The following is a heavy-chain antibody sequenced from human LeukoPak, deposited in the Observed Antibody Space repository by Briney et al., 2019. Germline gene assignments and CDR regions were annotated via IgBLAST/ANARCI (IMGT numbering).Heavy chain of an antibody. V-gene: IGHV3-9*01. J-gene: IGHJ4*02. Sequence: GGSLRLSCAASGFTFDDYAMRWVRQAPGKGLEWVSGISWNSGSIGYADSVKGRFTISRDNAKNSLYLQMNSLRAEDTALYYCAKDGQDWGQGTLVTVSS. CDR3: AKDGQD. CDR2: ISWNSGSI. CDR1: GFTFDDYA.